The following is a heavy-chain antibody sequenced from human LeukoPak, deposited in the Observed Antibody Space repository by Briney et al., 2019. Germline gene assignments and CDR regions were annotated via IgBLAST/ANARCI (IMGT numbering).Heavy chain of an antibody. CDR3: AREQSRRVGYCSGGSCYSGDYYYGMDV. V-gene: IGHV3-33*01. Sequence: GGSLRLSCAASGFTFSSYGMHWVRQAPGKGLEWVAVIWYDGSNKYYADSVKGRFTISRDNSKNTLYLQMNSLRAEDTAVYYCAREQSRRVGYCSGGSCYSGDYYYGMDVWGQGTTVTVSS. J-gene: IGHJ6*02. D-gene: IGHD2-15*01. CDR1: GFTFSSYG. CDR2: IWYDGSNK.